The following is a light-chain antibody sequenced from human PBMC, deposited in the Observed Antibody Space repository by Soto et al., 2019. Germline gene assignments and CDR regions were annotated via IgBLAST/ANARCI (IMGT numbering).Light chain of an antibody. V-gene: IGKV1-6*01. CDR2: GAS. CDR3: LQDYSYPRT. Sequence: QSPSSLSASVGDRVTITCRASQGIRTDLGWYQQKPGKAPKVPIFGASTLQSGVPSRFSGSGSGTDFTLTISSLQPEDLGTYYCLQDYSYPRTFGQGTKVDIK. CDR1: QGIRTD. J-gene: IGKJ1*01.